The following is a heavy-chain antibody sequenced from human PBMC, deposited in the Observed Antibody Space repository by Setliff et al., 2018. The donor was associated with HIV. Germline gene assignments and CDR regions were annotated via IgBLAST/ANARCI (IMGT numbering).Heavy chain of an antibody. CDR3: ARHSGVASPNWFDP. CDR2: INHSGST. CDR1: GGSISSGGFY. D-gene: IGHD2-2*01. V-gene: IGHV4-39*01. J-gene: IGHJ5*02. Sequence: SETLSLTCTVTGGSISSGGFYWTWIRQHPGKGLEWFGEINHSGSTNYNPSLKSRVTISVDTSKNQFSLKLSSVTAADTAVYYCARHSGVASPNWFDPWGQGTLVTVSS.